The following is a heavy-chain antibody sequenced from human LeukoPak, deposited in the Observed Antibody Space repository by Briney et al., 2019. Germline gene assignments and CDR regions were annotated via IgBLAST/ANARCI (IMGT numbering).Heavy chain of an antibody. CDR1: GFTSSSYW. CDR2: IKQDGSEK. Sequence: GGSLRLSCAASGFTSSSYWMSWVRQAPGKGLEWVANIKQDGSEKYYVDSVKGRFTISRDNAKNSLYLQMNSLRAEDTAVYYCARDVRRWFDPWGQGTLVTVSS. CDR3: ARDVRRWFDP. J-gene: IGHJ5*02. V-gene: IGHV3-7*03.